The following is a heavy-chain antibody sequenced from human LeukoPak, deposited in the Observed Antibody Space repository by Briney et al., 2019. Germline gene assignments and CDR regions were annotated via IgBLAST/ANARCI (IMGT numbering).Heavy chain of an antibody. CDR1: GGSISSYY. Sequence: SETLSLTCTVSGGSISSYYWSWIRQPPGKGLEWIGEINHSGSTNYNPSLKSRVTISVDTSKNQFSLKLSSVTAADTAVYYCARGLLTTAGSISAPEFDYWGQGTLVTVSS. J-gene: IGHJ4*02. V-gene: IGHV4-34*01. CDR2: INHSGST. CDR3: ARGLLTTAGSISAPEFDY. D-gene: IGHD3-22*01.